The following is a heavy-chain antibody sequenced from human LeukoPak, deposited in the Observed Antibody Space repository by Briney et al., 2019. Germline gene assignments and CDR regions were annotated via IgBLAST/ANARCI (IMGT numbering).Heavy chain of an antibody. CDR3: ARDRTQEAGAYDY. CDR2: IIPIFGTA. D-gene: IGHD4/OR15-4a*01. V-gene: IGHV1-69*13. Sequence: GASVKVSCKASGGTFSSYAISWVRQAPGQGLEWMGGIIPIFGTANYAQKFQGRVTITADESTSTAYMELSSLRSEDTAVYYCARDRTQEAGAYDYWGQETLVTVSS. CDR1: GGTFSSYA. J-gene: IGHJ4*02.